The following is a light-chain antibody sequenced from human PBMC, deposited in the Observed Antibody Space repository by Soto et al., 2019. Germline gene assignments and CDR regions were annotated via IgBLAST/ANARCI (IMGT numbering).Light chain of an antibody. CDR3: QQYIRWPLT. Sequence: DIVMTQSPDSLAVSLGERATINCKSSQSVLYSSNNNSYIAWYQQKPGQPPKLIIYWASTRESGVTDRFSGSGSGTDFTLTISSLQAEDFAVYYCQQYIRWPLTFGGGTKVDIK. CDR1: QSVLYSSNNNSY. CDR2: WAS. V-gene: IGKV4-1*01. J-gene: IGKJ4*01.